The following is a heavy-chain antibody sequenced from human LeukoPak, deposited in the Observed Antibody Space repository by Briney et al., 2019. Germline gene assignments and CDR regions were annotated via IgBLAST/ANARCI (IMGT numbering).Heavy chain of an antibody. CDR1: GFTFSDYD. CDR2: ISYLSSHV. V-gene: IGHV3-21*01. D-gene: IGHD3-16*01. CDR3: GRAFPPLRTSSAGDL. Sequence: GGSLRLACSASGFTFSDYDMNWVRQAPGKGLEWVSSISYLSSHVYYGDSVKGRFSISRDNAKNSLYLQMNSLGAEDTAIYYCGRAFPPLRTSSAGDLWGQGILVTVSS. J-gene: IGHJ4*02.